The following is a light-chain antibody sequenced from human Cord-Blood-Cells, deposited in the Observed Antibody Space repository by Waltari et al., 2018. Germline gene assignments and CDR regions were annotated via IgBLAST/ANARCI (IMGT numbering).Light chain of an antibody. CDR1: QSISSW. CDR3: QQYNSYSWT. J-gene: IGKJ1*01. V-gene: IGKV1-5*03. Sequence: DIQMTQYSSTLSASVGDRVTITCRASQSISSWLAWYQQKTGKHPKLLISKASILESGVPSRFSGSGSGTEFTLTISILQPDDFATYYCQQYNSYSWTFGQGTKVEIK. CDR2: KAS.